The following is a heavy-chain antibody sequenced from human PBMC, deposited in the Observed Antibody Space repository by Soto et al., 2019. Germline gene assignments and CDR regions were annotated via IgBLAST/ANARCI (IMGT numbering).Heavy chain of an antibody. CDR1: GFPFSSYW. D-gene: IGHD3-9*01. CDR2: ISGDGVTT. Sequence: EVRLVESGGDLVQRGGSLRLSCAASGFPFSSYWMHWVRHTPGKGLDWVARISGDGVTTYYADSVTGRFTVSRDNAKNTLSLQINGLRAEDTAVYYCAREYYGLLTGYYADYWGGGTLVSVSS. J-gene: IGHJ4*02. CDR3: AREYYGLLTGYYADY. V-gene: IGHV3-74*01.